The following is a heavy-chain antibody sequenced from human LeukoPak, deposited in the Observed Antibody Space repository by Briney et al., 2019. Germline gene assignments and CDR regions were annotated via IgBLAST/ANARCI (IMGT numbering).Heavy chain of an antibody. Sequence: GGALRLSCAASGFTFSSYAMSWVRQAPGKGRDGVSTISCSGGSTYYADSVKGRFTISRDNSKNTLYPQMNSLRAGDVAVYLCSNSLYMIVVVIPPFDYWGQGTLVTVSS. CDR3: SNSLYMIVVVIPPFDY. V-gene: IGHV3-23*01. CDR2: ISCSGGST. CDR1: GFTFSSYA. D-gene: IGHD3-22*01. J-gene: IGHJ4*02.